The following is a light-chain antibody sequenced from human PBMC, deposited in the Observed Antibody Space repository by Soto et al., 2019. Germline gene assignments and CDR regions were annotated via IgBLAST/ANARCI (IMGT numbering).Light chain of an antibody. Sequence: QSVLTQPPSVSGAPGQRVTISCSGSSSNIGANYDVSWYQQLPGTAPKLLMYGNSNRPSGVPDRFSGSKSGTSASLAITGLQAEDEADYYCQSYDSSLSGSIFGGVTKVSVL. CDR2: GNS. CDR3: QSYDSSLSGSI. V-gene: IGLV1-40*01. J-gene: IGLJ2*01. CDR1: SSNIGANYD.